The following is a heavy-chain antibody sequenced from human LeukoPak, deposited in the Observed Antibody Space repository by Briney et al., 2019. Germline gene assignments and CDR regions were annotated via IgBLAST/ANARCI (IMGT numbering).Heavy chain of an antibody. CDR2: IYYSGST. Sequence: SETLSLTCTVSGGSISSYYWSWIRQPPGKGLEWIGYIYYSGSTNYNPSLKSRVTISVDTSKNQFSLKLSSVTAADTAVYYCARRAGYCSSTSCPKPFLYYFDYWGQGTLVTVSS. CDR3: ARRAGYCSSTSCPKPFLYYFDY. V-gene: IGHV4-59*08. D-gene: IGHD2-2*03. J-gene: IGHJ4*02. CDR1: GGSISSYY.